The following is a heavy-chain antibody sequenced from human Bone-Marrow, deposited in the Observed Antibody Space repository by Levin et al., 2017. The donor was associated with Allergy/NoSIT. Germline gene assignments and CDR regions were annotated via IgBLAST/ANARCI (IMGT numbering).Heavy chain of an antibody. V-gene: IGHV4-39*01. D-gene: IGHD2-2*01. CDR2: INYRGRT. CDR1: GDSSSSGDDY. J-gene: IGHJ4*02. Sequence: GSLRLSCTVSGDSSSSGDDYWGWIRQPPLKGLEWIATINYRGRTYYNSSLRSRGTISVDTSKNQFSLNLRSVTAADTAVYYWARQVGHGLWYFDYWGQGTLVTVSS. CDR3: ARQVGHGLWYFDY.